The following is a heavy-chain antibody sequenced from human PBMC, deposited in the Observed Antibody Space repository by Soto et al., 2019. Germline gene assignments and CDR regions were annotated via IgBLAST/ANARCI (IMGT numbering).Heavy chain of an antibody. J-gene: IGHJ4*02. CDR3: KCHYFTDSSDY. Sequence: DVRLVESGGGLDQPGGSLRLSCAASGLSFSTCNMNWVRQAPGKGLEWVSYISSTSRTIKYADSAQGRFIISRDNPKNSLYLQMSGLRDEDTALYFCKCHYFTDSSDYWGQGTVVTVSS. D-gene: IGHD6-6*01. CDR1: GLSFSTCN. CDR2: ISSTSRTI. V-gene: IGHV3-48*02.